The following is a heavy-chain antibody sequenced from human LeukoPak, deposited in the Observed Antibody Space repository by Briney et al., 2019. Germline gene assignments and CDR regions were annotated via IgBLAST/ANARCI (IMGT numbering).Heavy chain of an antibody. CDR3: ARARLHHRSFDLKTSYYFDY. Sequence: GSRRLSCAASGFTFSDYYMSWIRQAPGKGLEWVSYISSSGSTIYYADSVKGRFTISRDNAKNSLYLQMNSLRAEDTAVYYCARARLHHRSFDLKTSYYFDYWGQGTLVTVSS. CDR1: GFTFSDYY. J-gene: IGHJ4*02. D-gene: IGHD6-25*01. V-gene: IGHV3-11*04. CDR2: ISSSGSTI.